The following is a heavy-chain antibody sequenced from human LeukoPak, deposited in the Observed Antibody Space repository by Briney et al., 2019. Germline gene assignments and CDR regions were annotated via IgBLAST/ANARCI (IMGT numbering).Heavy chain of an antibody. D-gene: IGHD3-16*01. CDR1: GYTFTSYD. CDR3: ERNQYGFGRN. J-gene: IGHJ4*02. CDR2: VNPKSGDT. Sequence: GASVKVSCKSSGYTFTSYDINWVRQAPAPGLEWMGWVNPKSGDTRYAKNFQGRVTMTRDNSISTAYMELSSLTSEDTAVYYCERNQYGFGRNWGQGTLVTVSS. V-gene: IGHV1-8*01.